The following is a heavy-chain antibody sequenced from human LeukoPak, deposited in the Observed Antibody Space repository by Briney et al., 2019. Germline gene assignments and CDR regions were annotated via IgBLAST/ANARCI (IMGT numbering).Heavy chain of an antibody. V-gene: IGHV3-21*01. J-gene: IGHJ4*02. Sequence: GGSLRLSCAASGFTFSSYAMEWVRQAPGKGLEWVSSITGSSDSIYYADSVKGRFTISRDNAKNSVYLQMNSLRAEDTAVYYCARLVCSTIPCFGKFYFDAWGQGTLVPVSS. CDR2: ITGSSDSI. CDR3: ARLVCSTIPCFGKFYFDA. CDR1: GFTFSSYA. D-gene: IGHD2-2*01.